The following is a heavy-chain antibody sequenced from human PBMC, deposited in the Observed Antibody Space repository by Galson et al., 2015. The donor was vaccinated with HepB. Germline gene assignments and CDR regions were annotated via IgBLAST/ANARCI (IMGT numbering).Heavy chain of an antibody. V-gene: IGHV4-39*01. J-gene: IGHJ4*02. Sequence: ETLSLTCTVSGGSISSSSYYWGWIRQPPGKGLEWIGSIYYSGSTYYNPSLKSRVTISVDTSKNQFSLKLSSVTAADTAVYYCARRRRDIVATGPFDYWGQGTLVTVSS. CDR3: ARRRRDIVATGPFDY. CDR1: GGSISSSSYY. D-gene: IGHD5-12*01. CDR2: IYYSGST.